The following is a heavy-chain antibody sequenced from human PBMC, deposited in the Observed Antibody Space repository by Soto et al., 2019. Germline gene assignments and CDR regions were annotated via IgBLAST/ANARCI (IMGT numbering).Heavy chain of an antibody. V-gene: IGHV4-59*01. D-gene: IGHD3-22*01. J-gene: IGHJ4*02. CDR3: ALRSMAVVPAY. Sequence: QVQLQESGPGLVKPSATLSLTCAVSGDSISSYYCMWIRQPPGKGLESIGYLFYGRSANDDPSLKRRVTLSVDTSTNQCSLTLSSMTAADTAVYYCALRSMAVVPAYWGQGTLITVSS. CDR1: GDSISSYY. CDR2: LFYGRSA.